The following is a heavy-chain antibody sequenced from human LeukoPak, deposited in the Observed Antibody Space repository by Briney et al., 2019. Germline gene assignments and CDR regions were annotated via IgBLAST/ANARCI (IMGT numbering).Heavy chain of an antibody. J-gene: IGHJ4*02. V-gene: IGHV3-21*01. CDR3: ARGPEIAP. CDR1: GFTFSSYS. CDR2: IGSSSSYI. Sequence: GGSLRLSCAASGFTFSSYSMNWVRQAPGKGLEWVSSIGSSSSYIYYADSVKGRFTISRDNAKNSLYLQMNSLRAEDTAVYYCARGPEIAPWGQGTLVTVSS. D-gene: IGHD6-13*01.